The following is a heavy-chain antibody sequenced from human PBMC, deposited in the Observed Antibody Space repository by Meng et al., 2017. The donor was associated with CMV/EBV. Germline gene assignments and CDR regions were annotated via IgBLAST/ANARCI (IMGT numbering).Heavy chain of an antibody. CDR2: ISYDGSNK. D-gene: IGHD6-13*01. CDR3: AELQPVRGGFGY. Sequence: QVEVVGLGGGVVQPGRSLSLSCAASGFTFSSYAMHWVRQAPGKGLEWVAVISYDGSNKYYADSVKGRFTISRDNSKNTLYLQMNSLRAEDTAVYYCAELQPVRGGFGYWGQGTLVTVSS. V-gene: IGHV3-30-3*01. J-gene: IGHJ4*02. CDR1: GFTFSSYA.